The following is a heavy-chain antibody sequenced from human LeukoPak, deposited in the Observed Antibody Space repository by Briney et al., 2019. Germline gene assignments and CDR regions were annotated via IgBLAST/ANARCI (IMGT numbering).Heavy chain of an antibody. D-gene: IGHD3-22*01. V-gene: IGHV4-59*01. Sequence: SETLSLTCTVSGGSISSYYWSWIRQPPGKGLEWIGYIYYSGSTNYNPSLKSRVTISVDTSKNQFSLKLSSVTAADTAVYYCARDKPGDYDSTLNWFDPWGQGTLVTVSS. CDR2: IYYSGST. CDR3: ARDKPGDYDSTLNWFDP. CDR1: GGSISSYY. J-gene: IGHJ5*02.